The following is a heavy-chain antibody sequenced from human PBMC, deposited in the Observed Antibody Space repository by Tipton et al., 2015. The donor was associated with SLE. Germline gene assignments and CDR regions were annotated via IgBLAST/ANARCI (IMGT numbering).Heavy chain of an antibody. Sequence: QVQLVQSGAEVKKPGASMKISCKASGYTFTGYYLHWVRQAPGHGPEWMGWINPNTGATNYAQNFQGRVTMTRDTSIGTAYLELSSLRSDDTAVYYCARDRAVWFVKTTSGDYWGQGTLVTVSS. CDR3: ARDRAVWFVKTTSGDY. D-gene: IGHD3-10*01. J-gene: IGHJ4*02. CDR1: GYTFTGYY. V-gene: IGHV1-2*02. CDR2: INPNTGAT.